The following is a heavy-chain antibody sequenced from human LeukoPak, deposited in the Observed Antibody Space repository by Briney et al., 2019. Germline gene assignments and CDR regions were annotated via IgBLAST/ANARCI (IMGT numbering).Heavy chain of an antibody. CDR1: GFTFDDYA. J-gene: IGHJ4*02. CDR3: AKGARYSSSWYEEDFDY. Sequence: GGSLRLSCAAFGFTFDDYAMHWVRQAPGKGLEWVSGISWNSGSIGYAGSVKGRFTISRDNAKNSLYLQMNSLRAEDTALYYCAKGARYSSSWYEEDFDYWGQGTLVTVSS. CDR2: ISWNSGSI. V-gene: IGHV3-9*01. D-gene: IGHD6-13*01.